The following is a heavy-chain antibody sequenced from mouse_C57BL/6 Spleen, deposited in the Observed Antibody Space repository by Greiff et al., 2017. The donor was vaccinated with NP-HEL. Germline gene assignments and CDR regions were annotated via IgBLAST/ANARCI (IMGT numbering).Heavy chain of an antibody. J-gene: IGHJ2*01. CDR1: GYTFTDYE. Sequence: QVQLQQSGAELVRPGASVTLSCKASGYTFTDYEMHWVKQTPVHGLEWIGAIDPETGGTAYNQKFKGKAILTADQSSSTAYMELRSLTSEDSAVYYCTTTMVTTTVYYFDYWGQGTTLTVSS. V-gene: IGHV1-15*01. CDR3: TTTMVTTTVYYFDY. D-gene: IGHD2-2*01. CDR2: IDPETGGT.